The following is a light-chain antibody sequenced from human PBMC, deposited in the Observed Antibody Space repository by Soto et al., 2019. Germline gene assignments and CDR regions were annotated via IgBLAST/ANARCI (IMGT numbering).Light chain of an antibody. CDR2: DVS. Sequence: QFALTQPRSVSGSPGQSVTISCTGTSSDVGGYIYVSWYQQYPAKAPKVMIYDVSRRPSGVPDRFSGSKSGNTASLTISGLQAEDEAVYYCCSYAGNKTVVFGGGTKLTVL. CDR3: CSYAGNKTVV. V-gene: IGLV2-11*01. J-gene: IGLJ3*02. CDR1: SSDVGGYIY.